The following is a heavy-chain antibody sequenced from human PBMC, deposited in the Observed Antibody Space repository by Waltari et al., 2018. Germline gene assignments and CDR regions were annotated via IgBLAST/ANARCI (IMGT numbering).Heavy chain of an antibody. V-gene: IGHV4-59*01. CDR1: GDFSSSSS. J-gene: IGHJ6*02. CDR3: ARGGYRHGGHGMDV. CDR2: IYDSGST. D-gene: IGHD5-12*01. Sequence: QVQLQESGPGLVKASETLSLTCTVTGDFSSSSSLNWIRQPPGKEREWLGYIYDSGSTNYNPALKSRVTMSVDTSKKFFSLNLRSMTAADTAVYYCARGGYRHGGHGMDVWGQGTTVTVSS.